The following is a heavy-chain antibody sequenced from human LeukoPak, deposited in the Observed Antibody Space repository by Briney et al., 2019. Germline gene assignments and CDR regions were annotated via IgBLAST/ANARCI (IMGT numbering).Heavy chain of an antibody. Sequence: ASETLSLTCTVSGVSLSSYFWSWIRQPPGKGLEWIGYIHNSATTNCNPSLKSRVTISLDTAKNQFSLKLSSVTAADTAVYYCARGLKYSYGYYYYYMDVWGKGTTVTVSS. CDR3: ARGLKYSYGYYYYYMDV. CDR2: IHNSATT. V-gene: IGHV4-59*01. J-gene: IGHJ6*03. CDR1: GVSLSSYF. D-gene: IGHD5-18*01.